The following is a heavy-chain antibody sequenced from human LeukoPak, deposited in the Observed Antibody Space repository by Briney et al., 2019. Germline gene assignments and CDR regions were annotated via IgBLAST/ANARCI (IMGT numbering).Heavy chain of an antibody. CDR2: INPSSGGT. D-gene: IGHD1/OR15-1a*01. CDR3: ARNNPSANSFDY. V-gene: IGHV1-2*02. J-gene: IGHJ4*02. CDR1: GYTXSNFG. Sequence: ASVKVSCKTSGYTXSNFGINWVRQAPGQGLEWMGWINPSSGGTNFAQKFQGRVTMTRDTSISTAYMELSRLRSDDTAVYYCARNNPSANSFDYWGQGSLVTVSS.